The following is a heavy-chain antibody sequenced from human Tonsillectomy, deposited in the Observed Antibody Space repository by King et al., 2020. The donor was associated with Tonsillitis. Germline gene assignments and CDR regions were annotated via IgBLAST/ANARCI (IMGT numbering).Heavy chain of an antibody. Sequence: MQLQESGPGLVKPSQTLSLTCTVSGGSISGDTCYWSWIRQHPGKGLEWIGYIYNSGNIYYNPSLKSRLTISVDTSKNQFSLKLSSVTAADTAVYYCGGYEGGVFDPWGQGTLVTVSS. CDR3: GGYEGGVFDP. CDR2: IYNSGNI. J-gene: IGHJ5*02. D-gene: IGHD2-15*01. CDR1: GGSISGDTCY. V-gene: IGHV4-31*03.